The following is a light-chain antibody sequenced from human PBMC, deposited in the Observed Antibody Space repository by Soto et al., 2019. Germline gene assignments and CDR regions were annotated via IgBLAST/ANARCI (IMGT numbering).Light chain of an antibody. J-gene: IGKJ5*01. CDR3: QQCSNWPPTP. CDR1: LSVSNC. V-gene: IGKV3-11*01. CDR2: HVS. Sequence: EIVLTQSPATLSLSPGERATLSCRASLSVSNCLAWYQQRPGQAPRLLIYHVSSRAPGIPARFSGSGSGTDFTLTISSLEPEDFAFYYCQQCSNWPPTPLGQGTRLEI.